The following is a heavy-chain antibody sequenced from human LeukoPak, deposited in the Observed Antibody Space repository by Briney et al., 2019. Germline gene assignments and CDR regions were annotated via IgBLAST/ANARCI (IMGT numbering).Heavy chain of an antibody. CDR3: ARSLGYCSGGSCYSGNYPGYWFDP. J-gene: IGHJ5*02. V-gene: IGHV4-59*01. D-gene: IGHD2-15*01. CDR2: IYYSGNT. CDR1: GGSIRTYY. Sequence: PSETLSLTCTVSGGSIRTYYWSWIRQPPGKGLEWIGYIYYSGNTNYNPSLQSRVTISVDTSKNQFSLKLSSVTAADTAVYYCARSLGYCSGGSCYSGNYPGYWFDPWGQGTLVTVSS.